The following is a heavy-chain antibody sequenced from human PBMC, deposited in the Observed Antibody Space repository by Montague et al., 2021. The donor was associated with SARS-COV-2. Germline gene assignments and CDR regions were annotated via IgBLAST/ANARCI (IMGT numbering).Heavy chain of an antibody. J-gene: IGHJ4*02. Sequence: SETLSLTCTVSGGSISSYYWSWIRQPPGKGLEWIGYIYYSGSTNYNPSLKSRVTISVDTSKNQFSLKLSSVTAADTAVYYCAREDPGCTRDYWGQGTLVTVSS. V-gene: IGHV4-59*01. D-gene: IGHD2-15*01. CDR2: IYYSGST. CDR1: GGSISSYY. CDR3: AREDPGCTRDY.